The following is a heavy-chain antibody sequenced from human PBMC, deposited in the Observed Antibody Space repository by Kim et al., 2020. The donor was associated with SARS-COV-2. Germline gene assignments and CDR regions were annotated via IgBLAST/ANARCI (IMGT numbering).Heavy chain of an antibody. Sequence: YAQKFQGRVTITADESTSTAYMELSSLRSEDTAVYYCARGRVRGVIVNFDYWGQGTLVTVSS. J-gene: IGHJ4*02. V-gene: IGHV1-69*01. CDR3: ARGRVRGVIVNFDY. D-gene: IGHD3-10*01.